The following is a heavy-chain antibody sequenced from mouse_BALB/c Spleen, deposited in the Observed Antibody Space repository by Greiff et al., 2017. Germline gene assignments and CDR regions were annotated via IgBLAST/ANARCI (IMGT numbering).Heavy chain of an antibody. Sequence: DVQLQESGAELVRPGALVKLSCKASGFNIKDYYMHWVKQRPEQGLEWIGWIDPENGNTIYDPKFQGKASITADTSSNTAYLQLSSLTSEDTAVYYCARAHYYGSSFWFAYWGQGTLVTVSA. V-gene: IGHV14-1*02. CDR1: GFNIKDYY. CDR3: ARAHYYGSSFWFAY. D-gene: IGHD1-1*01. J-gene: IGHJ3*01. CDR2: IDPENGNT.